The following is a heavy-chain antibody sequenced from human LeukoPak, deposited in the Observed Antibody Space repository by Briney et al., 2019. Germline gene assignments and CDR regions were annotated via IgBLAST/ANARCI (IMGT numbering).Heavy chain of an antibody. CDR2: IYTSGST. Sequence: SEPLSLTCTVSGGSISSYYWIWLRQPAGTPLEWLGRIYTSGSTNYNPSLKSRVTMSVDTSKSQFSLKLTSVTAADTAVYYCARARYYGSGNYLIDYWGRGALVTVSS. D-gene: IGHD3-10*01. V-gene: IGHV4-4*07. J-gene: IGHJ4*02. CDR3: ARARYYGSGNYLIDY. CDR1: GGSISSYY.